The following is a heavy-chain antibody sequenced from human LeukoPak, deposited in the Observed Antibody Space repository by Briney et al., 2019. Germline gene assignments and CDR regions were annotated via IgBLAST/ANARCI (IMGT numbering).Heavy chain of an antibody. D-gene: IGHD5-12*01. CDR3: ARGRGYEFDFDY. CDR1: GFSFSIYS. Sequence: GGSLRLSCAASGFSFSIYSLNWVRQAPGKGLEWVSYISHTGSTMSYADSVKGRFTISRDNAKNSLYLQMNSLRAEDTAVYYCARGRGYEFDFDYWGQGTLVTVSS. J-gene: IGHJ4*02. V-gene: IGHV3-48*04. CDR2: ISHTGSTM.